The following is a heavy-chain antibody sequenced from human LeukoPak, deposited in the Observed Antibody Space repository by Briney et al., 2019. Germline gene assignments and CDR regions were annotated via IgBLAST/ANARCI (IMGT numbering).Heavy chain of an antibody. Sequence: ASVKVSCKASGYTFTSYYMHWVRQAPGQGLEWMGLINPTGDSTDYAQKFQGRVTMTRDMSTGTDYLELSSLRSEDTAIYYCARDNSLDYNAWWFDPWGRGTLVTVSS. CDR1: GYTFTSYY. J-gene: IGHJ5*02. CDR2: INPTGDST. CDR3: ARDNSLDYNAWWFDP. D-gene: IGHD3-10*01. V-gene: IGHV1-46*01.